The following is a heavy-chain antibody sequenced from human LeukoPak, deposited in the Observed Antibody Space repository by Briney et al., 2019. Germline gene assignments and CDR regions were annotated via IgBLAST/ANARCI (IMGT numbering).Heavy chain of an antibody. J-gene: IGHJ5*02. Sequence: GGSLRLSCAASGFTFSSYGMHWVRQAPGKGLEWVSAISGSGGSTYYADSVKGRFTISRDNSKSTLYLQMNSLRAEDTAVYYCAKDIVVVPADTDPADWFDPWGQGTLVTVSS. CDR2: ISGSGGST. CDR1: GFTFSSYG. V-gene: IGHV3-23*01. D-gene: IGHD2-2*01. CDR3: AKDIVVVPADTDPADWFDP.